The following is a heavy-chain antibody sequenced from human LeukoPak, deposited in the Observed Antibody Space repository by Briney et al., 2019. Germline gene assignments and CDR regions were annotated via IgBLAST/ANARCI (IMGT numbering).Heavy chain of an antibody. CDR1: GFTFSSYA. Sequence: GGSLRLSCAASGFTFSSYAMSWVRQAPGKGLEWVSALSGSGGSTYYADSVKGRFTISRDNSKHTLYLQMNSLRAEATAVYYCARRGHYDFWSGYFPFDYWGQGTLVTVSS. CDR3: ARRGHYDFWSGYFPFDY. D-gene: IGHD3-3*01. J-gene: IGHJ4*02. V-gene: IGHV3-23*01. CDR2: LSGSGGST.